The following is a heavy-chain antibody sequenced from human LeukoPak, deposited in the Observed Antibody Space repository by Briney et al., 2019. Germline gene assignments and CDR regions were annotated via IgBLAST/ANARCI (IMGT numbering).Heavy chain of an antibody. CDR1: GFTFSHYW. D-gene: IGHD6-19*01. V-gene: IGHV3-7*01. CDR2: IKQDESEK. CDR3: ARTREQWQVLDY. Sequence: PGGSLRLSCAASGFTFSHYWMSWVRQAPGKGLEWVANIKQDESEKYFVDSVKGRFTISRENAKNSLYLQMNSLRAEDTAVYYCARTREQWQVLDYWGQGTLVTVSS. J-gene: IGHJ4*02.